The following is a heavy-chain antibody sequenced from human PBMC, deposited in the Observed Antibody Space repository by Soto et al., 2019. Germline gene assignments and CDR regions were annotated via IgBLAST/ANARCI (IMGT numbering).Heavy chain of an antibody. J-gene: IGHJ6*02. CDR3: ARDRARRDYYYGMDV. CDR2: ISSSSSCI. V-gene: IGHV3-21*01. Sequence: GGSLRLSCAASGFTFRSYSMNWVRQAPGKGLEWVSSISSSSSCIYYADSVKGRFTISRDNAKNSLYLQMNSLRAEDTAVYYCARDRARRDYYYGMDVWGQGTTVTVSS. D-gene: IGHD6-6*01. CDR1: GFTFRSYS.